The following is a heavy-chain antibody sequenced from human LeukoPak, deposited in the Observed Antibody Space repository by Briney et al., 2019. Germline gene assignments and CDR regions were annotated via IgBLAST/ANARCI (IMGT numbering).Heavy chain of an antibody. CDR1: GSSFTSYW. CDR3: ARTDSGSPKGDAFDI. J-gene: IGHJ3*02. D-gene: IGHD3-10*01. V-gene: IGHV5-51*01. CDR2: IYPGDSDT. Sequence: GASLKISCQGSGSSFTSYWIGGVRQLPGKGLEWMGIIYPGDSDTRYSPSFQGQVTISADKSISTAYLQWSSLKASDTAMYYCARTDSGSPKGDAFDIWGQGTMVTVSS.